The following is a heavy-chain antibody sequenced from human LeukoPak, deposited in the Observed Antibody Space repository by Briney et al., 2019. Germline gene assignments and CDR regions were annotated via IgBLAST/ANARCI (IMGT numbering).Heavy chain of an antibody. Sequence: GGSPRLSCAASGFTFSSYSMNWVRQAPGKGLEWVSYISSSSSTIYYADSVKGRFTISRDNAKNSLYLQMNSLRAEDTAVYYCARVPRRLDYGDYFSVVVHTQDYYYMDVWGKGTTVTVSS. CDR3: ARVPRRLDYGDYFSVVVHTQDYYYMDV. D-gene: IGHD4-17*01. J-gene: IGHJ6*03. CDR1: GFTFSSYS. V-gene: IGHV3-48*01. CDR2: ISSSSSTI.